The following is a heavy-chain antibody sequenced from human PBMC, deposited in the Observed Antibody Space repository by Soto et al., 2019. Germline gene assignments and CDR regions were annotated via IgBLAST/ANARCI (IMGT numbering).Heavy chain of an antibody. CDR2: SWYDGGKK. J-gene: IGHJ6*04. CDR1: GFSFTTYG. Sequence: QVQLVESGGGVVQPGRSLRLSCAASGFSFTTYGMHWVRQAPGKGLEWVAVSWYDGGKKYYADSVKGRFTISEDKPKNTLYLQMHSVRTEDTAVYQCARAGPQLFHYYYDAMDVWGVGATVTVSS. V-gene: IGHV3-33*01. D-gene: IGHD6-6*01. CDR3: ARAGPQLFHYYYDAMDV.